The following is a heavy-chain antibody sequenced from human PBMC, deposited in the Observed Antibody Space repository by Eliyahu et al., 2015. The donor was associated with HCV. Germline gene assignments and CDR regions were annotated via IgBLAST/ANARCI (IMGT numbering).Heavy chain of an antibody. J-gene: IGHJ5*02. CDR1: GGXISSYY. V-gene: IGHV4-59*01. D-gene: IGHD6-19*01. Sequence: QVQLQESGPGLVKPSETLSLTCSVSGGXISSYYWSWIRXPPGKGLXWIGYTHYSGSTNYTPPLKSRVTISVDASKNQFSLKLSSVTAADTAVYYCASGGGGIAVAGTGGWFDPWGQGTLVTVSS. CDR2: THYSGST. CDR3: ASGGGGIAVAGTGGWFDP.